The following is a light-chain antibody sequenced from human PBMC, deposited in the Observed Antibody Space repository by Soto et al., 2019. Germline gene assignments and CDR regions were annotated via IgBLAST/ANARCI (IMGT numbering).Light chain of an antibody. CDR3: HQYNNWPPIT. CDR2: GAS. CDR1: QSVSSN. V-gene: IGKV3-15*01. Sequence: EIVMTQSPATLSMSPGERATLSCRASQSVSSNLAWYQHKPGQAPRLLIHGASTRATGIPARFSGSGSGTEFTLTISSLQSEDLAVYYCHQYNNWPPITFGGGTKVEIK. J-gene: IGKJ4*01.